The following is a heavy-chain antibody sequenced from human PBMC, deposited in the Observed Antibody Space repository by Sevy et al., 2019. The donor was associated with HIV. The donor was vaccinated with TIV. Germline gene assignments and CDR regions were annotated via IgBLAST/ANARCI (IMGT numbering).Heavy chain of an antibody. D-gene: IGHD6-19*01. V-gene: IGHV4-59*12. Sequence: SETLSLTCNVSGVSITRSYWNWIRQTPGKGLEWIAFVYYTGKTNYNPSLKSRVTVSLDTSKSQFSLKLSSVTAEDTAVYYCAKAYSSGWYYYYMDVWGKGTTVTVSS. CDR2: VYYTGKT. CDR3: AKAYSSGWYYYYMDV. J-gene: IGHJ6*03. CDR1: GVSITRSY.